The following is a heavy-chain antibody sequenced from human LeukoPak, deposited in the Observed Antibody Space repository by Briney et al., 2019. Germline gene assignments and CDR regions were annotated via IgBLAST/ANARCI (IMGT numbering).Heavy chain of an antibody. J-gene: IGHJ6*02. Sequence: PGGSLRLSCAASGFTFSSYGMHWVRQAPGKGLEWVAVIWYDGSNKYYADSVKGRFTISRDNSKNTLYLQMNSLRAEDTAVHYCARDVSYCARGLSYYYYGMDVWGQGTTVTVSS. CDR1: GFTFSSYG. CDR2: IWYDGSNK. CDR3: ARDVSYCARGLSYYYYGMDV. D-gene: IGHD1-26*01. V-gene: IGHV3-33*01.